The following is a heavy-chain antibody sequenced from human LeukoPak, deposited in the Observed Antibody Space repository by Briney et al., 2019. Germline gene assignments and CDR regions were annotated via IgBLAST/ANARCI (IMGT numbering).Heavy chain of an antibody. V-gene: IGHV3-23*01. Sequence: QPGRSLRLSCAASGFTFSSYAMSWVRQAPGKGLEWVSAISGSGGSTYYADSVKGRFTISRDNSKNTLYLQMNSLRAEDTAVYYCAKDYYDSSGYYFNYGMDVWGQGTTVTVSS. CDR1: GFTFSSYA. CDR3: AKDYYDSSGYYFNYGMDV. D-gene: IGHD3-22*01. CDR2: ISGSGGST. J-gene: IGHJ6*02.